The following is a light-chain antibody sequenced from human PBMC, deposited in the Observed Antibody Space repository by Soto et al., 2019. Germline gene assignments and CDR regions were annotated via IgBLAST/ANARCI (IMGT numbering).Light chain of an antibody. CDR1: SSDVGGYKY. J-gene: IGLJ1*01. CDR2: EVN. CDR3: SSYTRQATYV. V-gene: IGLV2-14*03. Sequence: QSALTQPASVSGSPGQSITISCTGTSSDVGGYKYVSWFQQYPGKVPKLIIYEVNDRPSGVSNRFSASKSGNTASLTLSGLQAEDEADYYCSSYTRQATYVFGTGTKVTVL.